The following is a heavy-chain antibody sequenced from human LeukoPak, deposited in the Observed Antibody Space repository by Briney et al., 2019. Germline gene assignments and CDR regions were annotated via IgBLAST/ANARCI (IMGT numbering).Heavy chain of an antibody. D-gene: IGHD3-16*01. V-gene: IGHV3-21*01. CDR2: ISSSSSYI. J-gene: IGHJ4*02. Sequence: GGSLRLSCAASGFTCSSYSMNWVRQAPGKGLEWVSSISSSSSYIYYADSVKGRFTISRDNAKNSLYLQMNSLRAEDTAVYYCARGSNDYAWGIDYWGQGTLVTVSS. CDR1: GFTCSSYS. CDR3: ARGSNDYAWGIDY.